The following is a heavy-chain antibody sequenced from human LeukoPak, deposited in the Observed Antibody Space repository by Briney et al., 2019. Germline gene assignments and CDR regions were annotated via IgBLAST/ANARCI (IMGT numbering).Heavy chain of an antibody. J-gene: IGHJ4*02. Sequence: ASVKVSCKASGYTFTSYGISWVRQAPGQGLEWMGWISAYNGNTNYAQKLQGRVTMTTDTSTSTAYMELRSLRSDDTAVYSCASASSGDYYDGVYVYWGQGTLVTVSS. CDR2: ISAYNGNT. D-gene: IGHD3-22*01. CDR3: ASASSGDYYDGVYVY. CDR1: GYTFTSYG. V-gene: IGHV1-18*01.